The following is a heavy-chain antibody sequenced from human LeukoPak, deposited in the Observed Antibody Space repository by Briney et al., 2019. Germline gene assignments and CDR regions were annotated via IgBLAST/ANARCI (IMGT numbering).Heavy chain of an antibody. J-gene: IGHJ4*02. D-gene: IGHD1-26*01. CDR1: GYTFTSYD. CDR3: ARDHEWELLLHQGY. V-gene: IGHV1-8*03. Sequence: ASVKVSCKASGYTFTSYDINWVRQATGQGLECMGWMNPNSGNTGYAQKFQGRVTITRNTSISTAYMELSSLRSEDTAVYYCARDHEWELLLHQGYWGQGTLVTVSS. CDR2: MNPNSGNT.